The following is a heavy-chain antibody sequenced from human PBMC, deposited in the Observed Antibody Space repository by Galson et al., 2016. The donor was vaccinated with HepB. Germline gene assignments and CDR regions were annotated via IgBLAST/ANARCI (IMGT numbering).Heavy chain of an antibody. J-gene: IGHJ4*02. V-gene: IGHV1-8*02. CDR3: ASGGATMRLVVQFEF. CDR1: GYTFTNYD. CDR2: MNPHTGNT. Sequence: SVKVSCKASGYTFTNYDINWVRQAPGQGLQWMGWMNPHTGNTGHAQEFQGRITMTRDTSIKTAYMELSSLTSEDTAVYYCASGGATMRLVVQFEFWGQGTLVTVRS. D-gene: IGHD2-8*02.